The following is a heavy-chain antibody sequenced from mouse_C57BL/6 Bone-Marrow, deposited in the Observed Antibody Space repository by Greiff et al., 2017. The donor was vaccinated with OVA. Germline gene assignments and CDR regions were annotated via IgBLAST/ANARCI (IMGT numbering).Heavy chain of an antibody. CDR1: GFSFNTYA. D-gene: IGHD1-1*01. V-gene: IGHV10-1*01. Sequence: EVQRVESGGGLVQPKGSLKLSCAASGFSFNTYAMNWVRQAPGKGLEWVARIRSKSNNYATYYADSVKDRFTISRDDSESMLYLQMNNLKTEDTAMYYCVRQGYYGSRGFAYWGQGTLVTVSA. CDR3: VRQGYYGSRGFAY. J-gene: IGHJ3*01. CDR2: IRSKSNNYAT.